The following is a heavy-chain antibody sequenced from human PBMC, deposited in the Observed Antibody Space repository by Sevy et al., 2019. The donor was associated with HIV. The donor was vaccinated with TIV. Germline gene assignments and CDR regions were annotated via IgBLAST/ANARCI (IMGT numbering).Heavy chain of an antibody. J-gene: IGHJ5*02. CDR3: ARVPSDCSSTSCHDWFDP. Sequence: GGSLRLSCAASGFTFSDYYMSWIRQAPGKGLEWVSYISSSGSTIYYADSVKGRFTISRDNAKNSLYQQMNSLRAEDTAVYYCARVPSDCSSTSCHDWFDPWGQGTLVTVSS. V-gene: IGHV3-11*01. CDR2: ISSSGSTI. D-gene: IGHD2-2*01. CDR1: GFTFSDYY.